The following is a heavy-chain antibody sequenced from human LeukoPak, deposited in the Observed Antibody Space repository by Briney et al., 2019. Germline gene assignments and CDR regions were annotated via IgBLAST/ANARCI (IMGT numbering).Heavy chain of an antibody. CDR3: ARRRDGYNYVGTDY. V-gene: IGHV5-51*01. J-gene: IGHJ4*02. Sequence: GESLQISCKGSGYNFTNYWIGWVRQMPGKGLEWMGIIYPGDSDTTYSPSFQGQVTISADKSISTAYLQWSSLKASDTAMYYCARRRDGYNYVGTDYWGQGTLVTVSS. CDR1: GYNFTNYW. CDR2: IYPGDSDT. D-gene: IGHD5-24*01.